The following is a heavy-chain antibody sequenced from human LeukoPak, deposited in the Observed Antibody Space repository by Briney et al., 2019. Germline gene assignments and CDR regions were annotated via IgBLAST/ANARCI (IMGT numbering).Heavy chain of an antibody. CDR3: AKTPPEGYDILTGYYIRPYFDY. J-gene: IGHJ4*02. D-gene: IGHD3-9*01. CDR1: GFTFSSYA. Sequence: PGGSLRLSCAASGFTFSSYAMSWVRQAPGKGLEWVSAISGSGGSTYYADSVKGRFTISRDNSKNTLYLQMNSLRAEDTAVYYCAKTPPEGYDILTGYYIRPYFDYWGQGTLVTVSS. CDR2: ISGSGGST. V-gene: IGHV3-23*01.